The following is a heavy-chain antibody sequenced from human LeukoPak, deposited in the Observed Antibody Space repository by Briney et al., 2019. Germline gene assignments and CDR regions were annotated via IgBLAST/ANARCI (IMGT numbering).Heavy chain of an antibody. V-gene: IGHV3-21*01. CDR2: ISSSSSYI. D-gene: IGHD1/OR15-1a*01. J-gene: IGHJ4*02. CDR3: ARPRGTMLTTYGHYFDY. CDR1: GFTFSSYS. Sequence: GGSLRLSCAASGFTFSSYSMNWVRQAPGKGLEWVSSISSSSSYIYYADSVKGRFTISRDNAENSLYLQMNSLRAEDTAVYYCARPRGTMLTTYGHYFDYWGQGTLVTVSS.